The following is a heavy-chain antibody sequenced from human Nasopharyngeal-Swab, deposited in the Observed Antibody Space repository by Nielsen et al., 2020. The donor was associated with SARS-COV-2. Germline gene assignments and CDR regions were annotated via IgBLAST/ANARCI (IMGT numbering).Heavy chain of an antibody. CDR1: GFTFSSYA. V-gene: IGHV3-23*01. D-gene: IGHD3-10*01. CDR3: ASLYGSGSYYNRQTYYYYGMDV. J-gene: IGHJ6*02. Sequence: GESLKISCAASGFTFSSYAMSWVRQAPGKGLEWVSAISGSGGSTYYADSVKGRFTISRDNAKNSLYLQMNSLRAEDTAVYYCASLYGSGSYYNRQTYYYYGMDVWGQGTTVTVSS. CDR2: ISGSGGST.